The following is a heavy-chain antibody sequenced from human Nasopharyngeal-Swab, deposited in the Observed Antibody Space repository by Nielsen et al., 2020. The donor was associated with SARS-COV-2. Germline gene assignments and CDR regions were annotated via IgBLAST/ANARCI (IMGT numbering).Heavy chain of an antibody. V-gene: IGHV4-39*07. Sequence: SETLSLTCTVSGGSISSSSYYWGWIRQSPGKGLEWIGSIYYSGSTYYNPSLKSRVTISVDTSKNQFSLKLSSVTAADTAVYYCAREVVVAAAGTLYYYYYYMDVWGKGTTVTVSS. CDR2: IYYSGST. D-gene: IGHD6-13*01. CDR3: AREVVVAAAGTLYYYYYYMDV. J-gene: IGHJ6*03. CDR1: GGSISSSSYY.